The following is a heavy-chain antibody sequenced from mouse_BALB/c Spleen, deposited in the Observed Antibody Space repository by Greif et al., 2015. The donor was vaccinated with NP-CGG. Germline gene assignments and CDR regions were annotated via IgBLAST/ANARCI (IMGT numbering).Heavy chain of an antibody. D-gene: IGHD2-13*01. J-gene: IGHJ4*01. CDR2: INPGSGGT. V-gene: IGHV1-54*01. Sequence: VQLQQPGAELVRPGTSVKVSCKASGYAFTNYLIEWVKQRPGQGLAWIGVINPGSGGTNYHEKFQGKATLTADKSSSNAYMKHSSLSSDDAAVYFGARVDSDQTEDCGDYCDHGAAFTV. CDR3: ARVDSDQTEDCGDY. CDR1: GYAFTNYL.